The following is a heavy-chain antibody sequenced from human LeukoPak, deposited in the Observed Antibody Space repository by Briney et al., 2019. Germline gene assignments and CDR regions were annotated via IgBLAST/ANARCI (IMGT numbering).Heavy chain of an antibody. Sequence: ASVKVSCEASGYTFTSYGISWVRQAPGQGLEWMGWISAYNGNTNYAQKLQGRVTMTTDTSTSTAYMGLRSLRSDDTAVYYCARDPNSYGTDYWGQGTLVTVSS. D-gene: IGHD5-18*01. CDR3: ARDPNSYGTDY. J-gene: IGHJ4*02. CDR2: ISAYNGNT. V-gene: IGHV1-18*01. CDR1: GYTFTSYG.